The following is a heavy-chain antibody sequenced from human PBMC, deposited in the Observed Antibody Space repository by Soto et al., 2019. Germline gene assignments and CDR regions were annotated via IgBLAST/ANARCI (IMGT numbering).Heavy chain of an antibody. Sequence: GASVKVSCKASGYTFTGYYMHRVRQAPGQGLEWMGWINPNSGGTNYAQKFQGWVTMTRDTSISTAYMELSRLRSDDTAVYYCASSRYCSSTSCIPMDVWGQGTTVTVSS. J-gene: IGHJ6*02. CDR2: INPNSGGT. V-gene: IGHV1-2*04. CDR1: GYTFTGYY. D-gene: IGHD2-2*01. CDR3: ASSRYCSSTSCIPMDV.